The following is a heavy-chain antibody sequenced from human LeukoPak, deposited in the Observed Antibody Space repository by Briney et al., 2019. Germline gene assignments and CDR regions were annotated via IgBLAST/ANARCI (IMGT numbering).Heavy chain of an antibody. CDR1: GYTFSSYG. Sequence: ASVKVSCKASGYTFSSYGISWVRQAPGQGLEWMGGIIPIFGTANYAQKFQGRVTITADESTSTAYMELSSLRSEDTAVYYCARSVDSSGYYYVSDVWGQGTTVTVSS. CDR3: ARSVDSSGYYYVSDV. D-gene: IGHD3-22*01. J-gene: IGHJ6*02. CDR2: IIPIFGTA. V-gene: IGHV1-69*13.